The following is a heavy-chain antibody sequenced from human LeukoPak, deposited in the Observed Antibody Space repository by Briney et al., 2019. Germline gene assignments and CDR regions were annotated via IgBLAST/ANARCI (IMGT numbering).Heavy chain of an antibody. J-gene: IGHJ6*02. CDR2: ICSSSSYI. D-gene: IGHD1-26*01. Sequence: GGYLRCYGAASGFTCSSYSMNWVRQAPGKGLKWGSCICSSSSYIYYADSVKGRFTISRDNAKNSLDLQMNSMRPEDTAVYYCARAGIVGDTIYYYYGMDVWGQGTTVTVSS. CDR1: GFTCSSYS. V-gene: IGHV3-21*01. CDR3: ARAGIVGDTIYYYYGMDV.